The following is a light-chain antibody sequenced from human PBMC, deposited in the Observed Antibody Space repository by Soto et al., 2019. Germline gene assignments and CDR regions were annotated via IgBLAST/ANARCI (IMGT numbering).Light chain of an antibody. Sequence: QSVLTQPPSASGTPGQRVTISCSGSSSNIGGNTVNWYQQLPGTAPKLLNYGNDQRPSGVPDRFSGSKSGTSASLAISGLQSEDEADYYCAAWDDSLNAFVFGTGTKLTVL. CDR1: SSNIGGNT. V-gene: IGLV1-44*01. CDR2: GND. CDR3: AAWDDSLNAFV. J-gene: IGLJ1*01.